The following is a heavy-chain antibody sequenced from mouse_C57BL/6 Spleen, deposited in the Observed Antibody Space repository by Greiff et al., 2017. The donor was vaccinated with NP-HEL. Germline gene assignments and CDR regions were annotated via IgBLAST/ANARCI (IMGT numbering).Heavy chain of an antibody. CDR1: GFNFTNTY. J-gene: IGHJ3*01. V-gene: IGHV14-3*01. CDR2: IDPANGDT. Sequence: VQLQQPVAELVRPGASVKLSCTASGFNFTNTYMHWVKQRPEQGLEWIGKIDPANGDTKYAPKFQGKATITADTSSTTAYLQLSSLTSEDTAIEYCARSSWNDGWFAYWGQGTLVTVSA. CDR3: ARSSWNDGWFAY. D-gene: IGHD2-3*01.